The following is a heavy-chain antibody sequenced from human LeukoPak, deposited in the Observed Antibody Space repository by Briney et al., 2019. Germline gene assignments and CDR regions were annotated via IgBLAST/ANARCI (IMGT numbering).Heavy chain of an antibody. D-gene: IGHD2-2*01. J-gene: IGHJ3*02. CDR3: AGGPAKDAFDI. CDR1: GGSISSYY. V-gene: IGHV4-59*08. Sequence: SETLSLTCTVSGGSISSYYRSWIWQPPGKGLEWIGYIYYSGSTYYNPSLKSRVTISVDTSKNQFSLKLSSVTAADTAVYYCAGGPAKDAFDIWGQGTMVTVSS. CDR2: IYYSGST.